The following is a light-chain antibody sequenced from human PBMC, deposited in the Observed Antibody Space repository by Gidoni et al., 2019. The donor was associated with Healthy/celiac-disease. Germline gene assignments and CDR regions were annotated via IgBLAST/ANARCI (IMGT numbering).Light chain of an antibody. CDR3: QQYNSYPWT. CDR2: KAS. CDR1: QSISSW. Sequence: DIQRTQSPSTLSASVGDRVTITCRASQSISSWLDWYQQKPGKAPKLLIYKASSLESGVPSRFSGSGSGTEFTLTISSLQPDDFATYYCQQYNSYPWTFGQGTKVEIK. J-gene: IGKJ1*01. V-gene: IGKV1-5*03.